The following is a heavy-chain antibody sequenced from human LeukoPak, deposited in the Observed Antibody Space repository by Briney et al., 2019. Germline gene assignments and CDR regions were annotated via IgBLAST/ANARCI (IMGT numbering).Heavy chain of an antibody. CDR1: GGSITSNY. Sequence: TASETLSLTCTVSGGSITSNYWGWVRQPPGKVLEWIGYIYYSGSTNYNPSLKSRVAISIDTSKKQFSLKLSSVTAADTAVYYCARDSYGDFDYLDVWGKGTTVTVSS. J-gene: IGHJ6*03. CDR2: IYYSGST. D-gene: IGHD4-17*01. CDR3: ARDSYGDFDYLDV. V-gene: IGHV4-59*01.